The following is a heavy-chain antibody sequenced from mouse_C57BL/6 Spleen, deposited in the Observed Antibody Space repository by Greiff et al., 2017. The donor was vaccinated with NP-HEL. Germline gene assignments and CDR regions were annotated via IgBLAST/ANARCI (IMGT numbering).Heavy chain of an antibody. CDR1: GFTFSSYG. D-gene: IGHD1-1*02. CDR2: ISSGGSYT. J-gene: IGHJ1*03. Sequence: DVKLVESGGDLVKPGGSLKLSCAASGFTFSSYGMSWVRQTPDKRLEWVATISSGGSYTYYPDSVKGRFTISRDNAKNTLYLQMSSLKSEDTAMYYCASPYGQGWGTGTTVTVSS. CDR3: ASPYGQG. V-gene: IGHV5-6*02.